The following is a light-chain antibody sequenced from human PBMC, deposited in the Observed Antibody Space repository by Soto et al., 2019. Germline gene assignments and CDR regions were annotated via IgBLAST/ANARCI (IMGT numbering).Light chain of an antibody. CDR1: QIFSSSY. Sequence: EIVLTQSPGTLSLSPGERATLSCRASQIFSSSYLAWYQQKPGQAPRLLIYGASTRATGIQARFSGSGSGTDFTLTITRLEPEDFAVYYCKQYGGSPRTFGQGTKVDIK. CDR2: GAS. V-gene: IGKV3-20*01. CDR3: KQYGGSPRT. J-gene: IGKJ1*01.